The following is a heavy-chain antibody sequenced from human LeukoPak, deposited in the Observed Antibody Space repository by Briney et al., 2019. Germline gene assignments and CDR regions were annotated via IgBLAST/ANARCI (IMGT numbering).Heavy chain of an antibody. CDR1: GFSFSSYG. V-gene: IGHV3-23*01. Sequence: GGSLRLSCAASGFSFSSYGMSWVRQAPGRGLEWVSAISGSGDSTYYADSVKGRFTISRDNSKNTLYLQMNSLRAEDTAVYHCAKVGPIAAAGYGTFDIWGQGTMVTVSS. CDR3: AKVGPIAAAGYGTFDI. D-gene: IGHD6-13*01. J-gene: IGHJ3*02. CDR2: ISGSGDST.